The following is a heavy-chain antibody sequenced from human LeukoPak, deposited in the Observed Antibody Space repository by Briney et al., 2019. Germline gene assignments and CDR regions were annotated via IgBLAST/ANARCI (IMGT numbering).Heavy chain of an antibody. Sequence: GGSLRLSCAASGFTFNNHAMTWVRQAPGKGLEWVSVITGSGDGRYYADSVKGRFTISRDNSKNTLHLQMNSLRAEDTALYYCAKNFLIYYYGSSGYFFDSWGRGTLVAVSS. CDR2: ITGSGDGR. CDR1: GFTFNNHA. D-gene: IGHD3-22*01. V-gene: IGHV3-23*01. CDR3: AKNFLIYYYGSSGYFFDS. J-gene: IGHJ4*02.